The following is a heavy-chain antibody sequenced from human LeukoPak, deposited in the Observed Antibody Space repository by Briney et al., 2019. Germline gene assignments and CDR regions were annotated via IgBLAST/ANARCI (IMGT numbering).Heavy chain of an antibody. CDR1: GFTFSSYG. V-gene: IGHV3-30*03. D-gene: IGHD5-18*01. CDR2: ISYDGSNK. J-gene: IGHJ4*02. CDR3: ATENTAMVTPFDY. Sequence: GRSLRLSCAASGFTFSSYGMHWVRQAPGKGLEWVAVISYDGSNKYYADSVKGRFTISRDNSKNTLYLQMNSLRAEDTAVYYCATENTAMVTPFDYWGQGTLVTVSS.